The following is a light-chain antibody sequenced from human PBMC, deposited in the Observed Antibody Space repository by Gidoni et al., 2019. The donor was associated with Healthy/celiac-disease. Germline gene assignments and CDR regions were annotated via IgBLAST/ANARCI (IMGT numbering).Light chain of an antibody. CDR2: GAS. J-gene: IGKJ1*01. V-gene: IGKV3-15*01. CDR3: QQYNNWPPLT. CDR1: QSVSSY. Sequence: EIVMTQSPATLSVSPGERATLSCRASQSVSSYLAWYQQKPGQAPRLLIYGASNRATGIPARFSGSGSGTEFTLTISSLQSEDFAVYYCQQYNNWPPLTFGQGTKVEIK.